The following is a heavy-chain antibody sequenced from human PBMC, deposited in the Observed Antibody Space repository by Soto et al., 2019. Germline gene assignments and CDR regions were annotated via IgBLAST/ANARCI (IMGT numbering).Heavy chain of an antibody. D-gene: IGHD2-15*01. V-gene: IGHV4-34*01. CDR2: INHSGST. J-gene: IGHJ5*02. Sequence: PSETLSLTCAVYGGSFSGYYWSWIRQPPGKGLEWIGEINHSGSTNYNPSLKSRVTISVDTSKNQFSLKLSSVTAADTAVYYCASVVVVAAFASTWGQGTLVTVSS. CDR1: GGSFSGYY. CDR3: ASVVVVAAFAST.